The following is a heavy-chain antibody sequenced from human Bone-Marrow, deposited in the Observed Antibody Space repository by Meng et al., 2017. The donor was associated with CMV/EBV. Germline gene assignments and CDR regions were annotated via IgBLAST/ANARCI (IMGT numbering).Heavy chain of an antibody. J-gene: IGHJ4*02. D-gene: IGHD5-12*01. Sequence: GGSLRLSCVASGFTFSTYAMSWVRQAPGMGLEWVSVIYSGGSSTYYADSVRGRFTISRDDSKNTLYLQMNSLRAEDMAVYYCAKVLAPRYFDYWGQGTLVTVSS. CDR1: GFTFSTYA. CDR2: IYSGGSST. CDR3: AKVLAPRYFDY. V-gene: IGHV3-23*03.